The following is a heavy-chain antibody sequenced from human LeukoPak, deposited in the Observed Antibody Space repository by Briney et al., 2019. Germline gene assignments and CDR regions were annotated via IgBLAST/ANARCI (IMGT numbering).Heavy chain of an antibody. V-gene: IGHV3-48*01. CDR3: ARGGSSGWWDYYYYMDV. CDR2: ISSSSSTI. J-gene: IGHJ6*03. CDR1: GFTFSSYS. D-gene: IGHD6-19*01. Sequence: GGSLRLSCAASGFTFSSYSMNWVRQAPGKGLEWVSYISSSSSTIYYADSVKGRFTISRDNAKNSLYLQMNSLRAEDTAVYYCARGGSSGWWDYYYYMDVWGKGTTVTVSS.